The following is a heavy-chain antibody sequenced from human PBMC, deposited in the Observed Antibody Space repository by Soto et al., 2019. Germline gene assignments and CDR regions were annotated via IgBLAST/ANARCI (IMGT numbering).Heavy chain of an antibody. CDR3: AVTVVVPAASGEDYYGMDV. CDR2: IIPIFGTA. Sequence: SVKVSCKASGGTFSSYAISWVRQAPGQGLECMGGIIPIFGTANYAQKFQGRVTITADESTSTAYMELSSLRSEDTAVYYCAVTVVVPAASGEDYYGMDVWGQGTTVTVSS. CDR1: GGTFSSYA. J-gene: IGHJ6*02. D-gene: IGHD2-2*01. V-gene: IGHV1-69*13.